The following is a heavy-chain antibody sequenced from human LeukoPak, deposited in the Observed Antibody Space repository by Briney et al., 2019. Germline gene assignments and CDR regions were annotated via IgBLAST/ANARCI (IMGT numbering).Heavy chain of an antibody. V-gene: IGHV3-23*01. CDR3: AKGDTMIVVVVGAFDI. Sequence: GVSLRLSCAASGFTFSSYAMSWVRRAPGKGLEGVSAICGSGCSTYYADSVKGRFTISRENSKNALYLQMNSLRAEDTAVYYCAKGDTMIVVVVGAFDIWGQGTMVTVSS. D-gene: IGHD3-22*01. CDR2: ICGSGCST. J-gene: IGHJ3*02. CDR1: GFTFSSYA.